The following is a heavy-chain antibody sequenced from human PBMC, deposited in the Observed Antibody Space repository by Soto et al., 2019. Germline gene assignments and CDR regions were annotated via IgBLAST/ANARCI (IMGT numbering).Heavy chain of an antibody. Sequence: QVQLVQSGAEVKKPGASVKVSCKDSGYTFTSYGVSWVRQAPGQGLEWMGWISGYNGNTNYAQKLQGRVTMTTDTSTSTAYMGLRSLRSDDTAVYYCARAGKYYYGSGSPYYYGMDVWGQGITVNVSS. CDR1: GYTFTSYG. CDR2: ISGYNGNT. CDR3: ARAGKYYYGSGSPYYYGMDV. D-gene: IGHD3-10*01. J-gene: IGHJ6*02. V-gene: IGHV1-18*04.